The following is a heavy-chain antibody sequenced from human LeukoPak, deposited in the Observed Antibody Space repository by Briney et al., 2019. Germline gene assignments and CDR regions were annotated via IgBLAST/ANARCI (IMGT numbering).Heavy chain of an antibody. CDR2: INPNSGGT. J-gene: IGHJ4*02. D-gene: IGHD3-16*01. Sequence: GASVKVSCKASGYTFTGYYMHWVRQATRQRLEWRGWINPNSGGTNYAQKFQGRVTMSRDTSISTAYMELSRLRSDDTAVYYCARDNAAWGVFYWGQGTLVTVSS. CDR1: GYTFTGYY. V-gene: IGHV1-2*02. CDR3: ARDNAAWGVFY.